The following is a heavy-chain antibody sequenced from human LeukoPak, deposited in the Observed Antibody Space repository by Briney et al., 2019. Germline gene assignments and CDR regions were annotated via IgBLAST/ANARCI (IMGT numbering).Heavy chain of an antibody. J-gene: IGHJ6*03. V-gene: IGHV3-7*01. CDR3: ARAAYYMDV. Sequence: GGSLRLSCAASGFTISSYWMSWVRQAPGKGLEWVANIKQDGSEKYYVDSVKGRFTTSRDNAKNSLYLQMNSLRAEDTAVYYCARAAYYMDVWGKGTTVTVSS. CDR2: IKQDGSEK. CDR1: GFTISSYW.